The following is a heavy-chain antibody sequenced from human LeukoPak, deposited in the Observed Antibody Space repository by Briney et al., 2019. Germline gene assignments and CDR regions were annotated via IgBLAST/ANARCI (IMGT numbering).Heavy chain of an antibody. Sequence: PSKTLSLTCTVSGGSVTSTYYYWGWIRQPPGKGLEWIGNIYNSGNTYYNPSLKGRVTKSLDTSKNQFSLTLTSVTAADTAVYYCASSGSYSFHAFDIWGQGTMVTVSS. J-gene: IGHJ3*02. CDR3: ASSGSYSFHAFDI. CDR2: IYNSGNT. D-gene: IGHD1-26*01. V-gene: IGHV4-39*07. CDR1: GGSVTSTYYY.